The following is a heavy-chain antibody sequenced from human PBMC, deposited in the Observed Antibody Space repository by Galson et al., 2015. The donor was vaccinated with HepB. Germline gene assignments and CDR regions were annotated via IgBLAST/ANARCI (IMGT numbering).Heavy chain of an antibody. CDR3: AKGQYRGYE. CDR1: GFTFSTYA. J-gene: IGHJ4*02. Sequence: SLRLSCAASGFTFSTYAMSWVRQAPGKGLEWVSSISGSSGSTYYADSVKGRFTISRDNSKNTLYLQMNSPRAEDAAIYYCAKGQYRGYEWGQGTLVTVSS. CDR2: ISGSSGST. D-gene: IGHD5-12*01. V-gene: IGHV3-23*01.